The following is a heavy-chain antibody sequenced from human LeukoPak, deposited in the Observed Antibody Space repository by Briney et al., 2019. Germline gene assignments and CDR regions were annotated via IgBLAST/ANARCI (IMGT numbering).Heavy chain of an antibody. J-gene: IGHJ6*02. CDR3: AKDGAPLRFLEWLSYGMDV. V-gene: IGHV3-9*01. Sequence: PGRSLRLSCAASGLTFDDYAMHWVRQAPRKGLEWVSGISWNSGSIGYADSVKGRFTISRDNAKNSLYLQRTSLRAEDTALYYCAKDGAPLRFLEWLSYGMDVWGQGTTVTVSS. CDR2: ISWNSGSI. CDR1: GLTFDDYA. D-gene: IGHD3-3*01.